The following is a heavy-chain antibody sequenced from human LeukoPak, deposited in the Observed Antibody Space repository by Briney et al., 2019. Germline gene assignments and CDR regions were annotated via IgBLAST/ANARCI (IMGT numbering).Heavy chain of an antibody. V-gene: IGHV3-23*01. CDR1: GFTFSSYS. CDR3: AKSLGYCSGGSCSTY. D-gene: IGHD2-15*01. CDR2: ISGSGGST. J-gene: IGHJ4*02. Sequence: RSGGSLRLSCAASGFTFSSYSMNWVRQAPGKGLEWVSAISGSGGSTYYADSVKGRFTISRDNSKNTLYLQMNSLRAEDTAVYYCAKSLGYCSGGSCSTYWGQGTLVTVSS.